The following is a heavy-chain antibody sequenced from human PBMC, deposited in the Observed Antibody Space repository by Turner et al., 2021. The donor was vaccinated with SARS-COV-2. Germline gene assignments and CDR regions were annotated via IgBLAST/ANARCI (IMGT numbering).Heavy chain of an antibody. CDR1: GFSFSVYA. Sequence: EVQLLESGGGLVEPGGAWRLYCAASGFSFSVYAMAWVRKAPGKGLEWVSAIGGRDANTFYADSVRGRFTISRDNSKNTVFLQMNSLRADDTALYYCARGTINPPAGHWGQGTLVTVSS. J-gene: IGHJ4*02. CDR2: IGGRDANT. CDR3: ARGTINPPAGH. V-gene: IGHV3-23*01. D-gene: IGHD5-12*01.